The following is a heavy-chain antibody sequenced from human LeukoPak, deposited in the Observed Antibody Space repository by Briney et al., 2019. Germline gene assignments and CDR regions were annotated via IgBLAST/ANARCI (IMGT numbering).Heavy chain of an antibody. V-gene: IGHV1-18*01. CDR1: GYTFTSYG. Sequence: ASVKVSCKASGYTFTSYGIIWVRQAPGQGLEWMGWISAYNGNTNYAQKLQGRVTMTTDTSTSTAYMELRSLRSDDTAVYYCARDSAGYSSSWGVDWGQGTLVTVSS. CDR3: ARDSAGYSSSWGVD. CDR2: ISAYNGNT. J-gene: IGHJ4*02. D-gene: IGHD6-13*01.